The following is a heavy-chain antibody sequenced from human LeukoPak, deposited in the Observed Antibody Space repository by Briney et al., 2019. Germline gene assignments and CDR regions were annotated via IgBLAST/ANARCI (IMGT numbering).Heavy chain of an antibody. V-gene: IGHV1-18*01. D-gene: IGHD4-11*01. CDR2: ISGYNGNT. Sequence: ASVKVSCKASGGTFSSYAISWVRQAPGQGLEWMGWISGYNGNTHYAQKLQDRVTMTTDTSTSTAYMDLRSLRSDDTAVYYCARTSLQGLDYWGQGTLATVSS. CDR1: GGTFSSYA. CDR3: ARTSLQGLDY. J-gene: IGHJ4*02.